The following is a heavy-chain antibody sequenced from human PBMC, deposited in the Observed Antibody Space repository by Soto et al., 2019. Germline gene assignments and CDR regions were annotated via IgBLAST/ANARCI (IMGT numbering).Heavy chain of an antibody. D-gene: IGHD1-20*01. CDR1: GGTFSSYT. V-gene: IGHV1-69*02. CDR3: ARPSRYNKAYYYYYGMDV. CDR2: IIPILGIA. J-gene: IGHJ6*02. Sequence: ASVKVSCKAAGGTFSSYTISWVRQAPGQGLEWMGRIIPILGIANYAQKFQGRVTITRDTSASTAYMELSSLRSEDTAVYYCARPSRYNKAYYYYYGMDVWGQGTMVTVSS.